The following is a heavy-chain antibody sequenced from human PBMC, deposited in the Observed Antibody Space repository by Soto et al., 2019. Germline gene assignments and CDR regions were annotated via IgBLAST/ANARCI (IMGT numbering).Heavy chain of an antibody. V-gene: IGHV1-18*01. Sequence: ASVKVSCKASGHTFTSYGISWVRQAPGQGIEWMGWISAYNGNTNYAQKFQGRVTITADKSTSTAYMELSSLRSEDTAVYYCARSGRGHYFFDYWCQGTMVTVSS. J-gene: IGHJ4*02. CDR1: GHTFTSYG. CDR3: ARSGRGHYFFDY. CDR2: ISAYNGNT. D-gene: IGHD3-22*01.